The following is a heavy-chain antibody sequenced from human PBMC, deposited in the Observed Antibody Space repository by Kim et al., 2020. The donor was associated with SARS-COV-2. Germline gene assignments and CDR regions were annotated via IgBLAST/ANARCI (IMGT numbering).Heavy chain of an antibody. V-gene: IGHV3-11*06. Sequence: KGRFTISRDNAKNSLYLQMNRLRAEDTAVYYCARDNIAAAGFYYYYGMDVWGQGTTVTVSS. CDR3: ARDNIAAAGFYYYYGMDV. D-gene: IGHD6-13*01. J-gene: IGHJ6*02.